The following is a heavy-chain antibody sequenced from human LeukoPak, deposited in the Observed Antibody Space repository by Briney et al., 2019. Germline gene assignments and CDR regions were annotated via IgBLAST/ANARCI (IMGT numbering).Heavy chain of an antibody. J-gene: IGHJ4*02. CDR2: IRYDGSNK. Sequence: PGGSLRLSCAASGFTFSSYGMHWVRQAPGKGLEWVAFIRYDGSNKYYADSVKGRFTISRDNSKNTLYLQMNSLRAEDTAVYYCAKVGRSKGPLGYWGQGTLVTVSS. CDR1: GFTFSSYG. CDR3: AKVGRSKGPLGY. D-gene: IGHD4-11*01. V-gene: IGHV3-30*02.